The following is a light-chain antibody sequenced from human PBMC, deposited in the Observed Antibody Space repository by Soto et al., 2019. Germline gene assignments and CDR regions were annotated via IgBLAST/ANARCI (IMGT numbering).Light chain of an antibody. Sequence: ETVLTQSPGTLSLSPGERATLSCRASQTVSSSYLAWYQQKPGQAPRLLIYGASSRATGIPDRFSGSGSGTDFTRTSSRLEPEDFAVFYCQHYRQEFGSSPPSWTFGQTTSVEIK. CDR2: GAS. CDR1: QTVSSSY. V-gene: IGKV3-20*01. J-gene: IGKJ1*01. CDR3: QHYRQEFGSSPPSWT.